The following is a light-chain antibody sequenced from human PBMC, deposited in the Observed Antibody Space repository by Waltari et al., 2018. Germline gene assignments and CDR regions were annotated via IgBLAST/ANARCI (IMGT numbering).Light chain of an antibody. CDR3: SSYTSSRTPV. Sequence: QPALTQPASVSGFPGQSITISCSGTSSDIGDYNYVSWYQQYPGKAPKLMIYDVNKRPSGVSSRFSGSKSGNTASLTISGLQTEDEAIYYCSSYTSSRTPVIGGGTKVTVL. CDR1: SSDIGDYNY. V-gene: IGLV2-14*03. J-gene: IGLJ2*01. CDR2: DVN.